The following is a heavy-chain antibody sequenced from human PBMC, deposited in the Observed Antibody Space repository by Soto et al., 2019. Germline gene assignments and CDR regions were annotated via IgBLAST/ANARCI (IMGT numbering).Heavy chain of an antibody. CDR1: GYTFSNFW. Sequence: PGASLKISCQSSGYTFSNFWIGWVHQLPGKGLEWMGIIYPGDHETRYSPSFHGKVTISADRSINTAYLQWNSLEASDTAFYFCARSPRSSPYFDYWGQGALVTVLL. CDR2: IYPGDHET. V-gene: IGHV5-51*07. J-gene: IGHJ4*02. D-gene: IGHD6-13*01. CDR3: ARSPRSSPYFDY.